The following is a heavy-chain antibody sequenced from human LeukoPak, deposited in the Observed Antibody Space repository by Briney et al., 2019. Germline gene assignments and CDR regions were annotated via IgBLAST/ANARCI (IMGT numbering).Heavy chain of an antibody. D-gene: IGHD6-13*01. CDR1: GGSISSSSYY. Sequence: PSETLSLTCTVSGGSISSSSYYWGWIRQPPGKGLEWMGSIYYSGSTYYNPSLKSRVSLSVDTSKNQFSLNLNSVTAADTAVYFCARERNLAAAGYLFDSWGQGTLVTVSS. J-gene: IGHJ4*02. CDR2: IYYSGST. CDR3: ARERNLAAAGYLFDS. V-gene: IGHV4-39*07.